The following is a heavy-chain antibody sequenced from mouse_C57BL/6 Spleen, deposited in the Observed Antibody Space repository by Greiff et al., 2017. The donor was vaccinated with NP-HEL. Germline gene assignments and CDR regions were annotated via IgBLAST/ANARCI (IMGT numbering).Heavy chain of an antibody. CDR2: IYPRSGNT. CDR3: AVDGTPKGYYAMDY. D-gene: IGHD2-3*01. V-gene: IGHV1-81*01. J-gene: IGHJ4*01. Sequence: QVQLQQSGAELARPGASVKLSCKASGYTFTSYGISWVKQRTGQGLEWIGEIYPRSGNTYYNEKFKGKATLTADKSSSTAYMELRSLTSEDSAVYFGAVDGTPKGYYAMDYWGQGTSVTVSS. CDR1: GYTFTSYG.